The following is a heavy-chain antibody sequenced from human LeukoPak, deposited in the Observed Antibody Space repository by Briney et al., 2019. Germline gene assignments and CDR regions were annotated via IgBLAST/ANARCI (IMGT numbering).Heavy chain of an antibody. D-gene: IGHD3-16*01. V-gene: IGHV3-23*03. CDR3: ATRGYFDH. CDR2: IYSDGGT. J-gene: IGHJ4*02. CDR1: GFTFSSYA. Sequence: GGSLRLSCAASGFTFSSYAMSWVRQAPGKGLEWVSVIYSDGGTYYTDAVKGRFTISRDNSKNTVYLQMNSLRAEDTAVYYCATRGYFDHWGQGTLVTVPS.